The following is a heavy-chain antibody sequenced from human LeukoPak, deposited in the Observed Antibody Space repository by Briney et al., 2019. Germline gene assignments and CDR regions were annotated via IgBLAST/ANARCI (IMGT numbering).Heavy chain of an antibody. J-gene: IGHJ3*02. CDR2: IKKDGSEK. CDR3: ARDKVVRGVDDAFDI. V-gene: IGHV3-7*01. D-gene: IGHD3-10*01. CDR1: GFTFSDHW. Sequence: GGSLRLSCAASGFTFSDHWMSWVRQVPGKGLEWVADIKKDGSEKNEVDSAKGRFTISRDNAKNSLYLEMNSLRAKDTAVYYCARDKVVRGVDDAFDIWGQGTMVTVSS.